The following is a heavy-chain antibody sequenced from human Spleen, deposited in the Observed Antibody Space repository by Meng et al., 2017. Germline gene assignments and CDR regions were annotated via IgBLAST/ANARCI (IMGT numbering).Heavy chain of an antibody. CDR2: IYPGDSDT. D-gene: IGHD3-22*01. V-gene: IGHV5-51*01. Sequence: GESLKISCKGSGFIFNTYWIGWVRQMPGKGLELMGIIYPGDSDTRYSPSFQGQVTISADKSTSTAYVQWSSLKASDAAMYYCARLTGSSGYVDYWGQGTLVTVSS. CDR3: ARLTGSSGYVDY. J-gene: IGHJ4*02. CDR1: GFIFNTYW.